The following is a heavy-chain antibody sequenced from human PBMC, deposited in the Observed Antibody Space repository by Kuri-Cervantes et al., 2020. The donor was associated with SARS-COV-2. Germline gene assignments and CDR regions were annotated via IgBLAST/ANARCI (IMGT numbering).Heavy chain of an antibody. Sequence: GSLRLSCTVSGGSISSSSYYWGWIRQPPGKGLEWIGSIYYSGSTNYNPSLKSRVTISVDTSKNQFSLKLSSVTAADTAVYYCARGLRVVVVAATPGWFDPWGQGTLVTVSS. CDR2: IYYSGST. CDR3: ARGLRVVVVAATPGWFDP. J-gene: IGHJ5*02. D-gene: IGHD2-15*01. CDR1: GGSISSSSYY. V-gene: IGHV4-39*07.